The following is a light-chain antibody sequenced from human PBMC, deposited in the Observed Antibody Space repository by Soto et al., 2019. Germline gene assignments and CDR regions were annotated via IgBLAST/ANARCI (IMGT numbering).Light chain of an antibody. V-gene: IGKV3-15*01. CDR2: GAS. Sequence: EIVMTQSPATLSVSPGERATLSCRASQSVSSNLAWYQQKPGQAPRLLIYGASTRATGIPARFSGSGSGTEFTLTISSLQSEDFGVYYCQQYSNWPETFGQGTKLEIK. CDR1: QSVSSN. CDR3: QQYSNWPET. J-gene: IGKJ2*01.